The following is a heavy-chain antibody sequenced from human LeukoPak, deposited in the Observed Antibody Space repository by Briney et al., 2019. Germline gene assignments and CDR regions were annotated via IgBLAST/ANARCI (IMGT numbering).Heavy chain of an antibody. J-gene: IGHJ6*03. V-gene: IGHV3-48*01. D-gene: IGHD3-3*01. CDR2: ISSSSGTR. Sequence: PGGSLRLSCAASGFTFSSFSMNWVRQAPGKGLQWVSYISSSSGTRYYADSVQGRFTISRENAKLYLQMNSLRAEDTAVYYCARRSTIFGGYYYMDVWGKGTKVTVSS. CDR3: ARRSTIFGGYYYMDV. CDR1: GFTFSSFS.